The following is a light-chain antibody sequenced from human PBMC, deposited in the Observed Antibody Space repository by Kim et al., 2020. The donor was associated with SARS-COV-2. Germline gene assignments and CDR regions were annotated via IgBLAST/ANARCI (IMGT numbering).Light chain of an antibody. Sequence: SSELTQDPAVSVALGQTVRITCQGDSLRKYYANWYQQKPGQAPLLVINGKNNRPSGIPDRFSGTSSGNTASLTITGAQAEDEADYYCNSRDSSGHVVFGGGTQLTVL. CDR1: SLRKYY. V-gene: IGLV3-19*01. J-gene: IGLJ2*01. CDR3: NSRDSSGHVV. CDR2: GKN.